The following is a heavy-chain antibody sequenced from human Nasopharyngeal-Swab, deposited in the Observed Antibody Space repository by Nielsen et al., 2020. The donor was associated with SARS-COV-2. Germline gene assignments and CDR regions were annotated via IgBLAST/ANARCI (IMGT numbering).Heavy chain of an antibody. CDR1: GFTFDDYG. V-gene: IGHV3-20*04. CDR3: ASYSTYYTMDV. D-gene: IGHD4-11*01. J-gene: IGHJ6*02. CDR2: INWNGGGT. Sequence: GGSLRLSCEASGFTFDDYGMSWVHQGPGKGLEWISGINWNGGGTGYADSVKGRFTISRDNARNSLYLQMNSLRAEDTALYYCASYSTYYTMDVWGQGTTVIVSS.